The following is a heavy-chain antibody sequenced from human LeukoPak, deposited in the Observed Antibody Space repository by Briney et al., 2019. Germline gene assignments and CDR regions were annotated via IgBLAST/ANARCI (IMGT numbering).Heavy chain of an antibody. CDR2: IIPIFGTA. Sequence: GASVKVSCKASGGTFSSYAISWVRQAPGQGLEWMGGIIPIFGTANYAQKFQGRVTITTDESTSTAYMELSSLRSEDTAVYYCARDSEVYYSSSYFDYWGQGTLVTVSS. D-gene: IGHD6-13*01. J-gene: IGHJ4*02. V-gene: IGHV1-69*05. CDR1: GGTFSSYA. CDR3: ARDSEVYYSSSYFDY.